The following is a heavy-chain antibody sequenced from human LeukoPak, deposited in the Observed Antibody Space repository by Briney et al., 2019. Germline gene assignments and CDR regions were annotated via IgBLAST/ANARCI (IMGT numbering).Heavy chain of an antibody. CDR2: INPSGGTT. J-gene: IGHJ4*02. CDR1: GYTFTSYH. CDR3: ATDNWNLHY. D-gene: IGHD1-20*01. V-gene: IGHV1-46*01. Sequence: ASVKVSCKVSGYTFTSYHMHWVRQAPGQGLEWMGIINPSGGTTNYAQKFRGRVTMTRDMSTSTAYMELRSLRSDDTAVYYCATDNWNLHYWGQGTLVTVSS.